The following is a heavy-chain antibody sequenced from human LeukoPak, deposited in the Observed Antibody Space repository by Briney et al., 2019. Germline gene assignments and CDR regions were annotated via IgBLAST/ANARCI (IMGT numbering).Heavy chain of an antibody. V-gene: IGHV3-21*01. J-gene: IGHJ5*02. CDR2: ISSSSSYI. Sequence: GSLRLSCAASGFTFSSYSMNWVRQAPGKGLEWVSSISSSSSYIYYADSVKGRFTISRDNAKNSLYLQMNSLRAEDTAVYYCARDSRMTTVTTAWFDPWGQGTLVTVSS. CDR1: GFTFSSYS. D-gene: IGHD4-4*01. CDR3: ARDSRMTTVTTAWFDP.